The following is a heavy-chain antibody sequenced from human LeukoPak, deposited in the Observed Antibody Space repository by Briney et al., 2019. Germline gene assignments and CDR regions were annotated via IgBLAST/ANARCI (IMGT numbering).Heavy chain of an antibody. D-gene: IGHD2-2*01. CDR2: ISSSSSYI. Sequence: GGSLRLSCAASGFIFSSYSMNWIRQAPGKGLEWVSSISSSSSYIYSADSLKGRFTISRDNAKNSLYLHLNSLRAEDTAVYYCAGETFCTSTSCPIGDHFDYWGQGTLVTVSS. V-gene: IGHV3-21*01. CDR1: GFIFSSYS. CDR3: AGETFCTSTSCPIGDHFDY. J-gene: IGHJ4*02.